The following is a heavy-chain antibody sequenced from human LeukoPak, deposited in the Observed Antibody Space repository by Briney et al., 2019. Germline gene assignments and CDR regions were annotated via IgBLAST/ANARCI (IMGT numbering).Heavy chain of an antibody. J-gene: IGHJ4*02. CDR1: GFTFSSDA. CDR3: AIPGHGSSWFPFDY. V-gene: IGHV3-23*01. Sequence: GGSLRLSCAAAGFTFSSDAMSWVRQAPGKWLEWVSAISGSGGRTYYADSVKGRFTISRDNSKNTLCLQMNSLRDEDTAVYYCAIPGHGSSWFPFDYWGQGTLVTVSS. D-gene: IGHD6-13*01. CDR2: ISGSGGRT.